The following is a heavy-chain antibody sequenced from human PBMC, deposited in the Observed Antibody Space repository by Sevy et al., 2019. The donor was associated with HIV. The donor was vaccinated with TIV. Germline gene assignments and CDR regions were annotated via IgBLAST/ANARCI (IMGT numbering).Heavy chain of an antibody. CDR3: ARDHGYCSGGSCYSGGY. V-gene: IGHV3-7*01. CDR1: GFTLNSYW. Sequence: GGSLRLSCAASGFTLNSYWMSWVRQAPGKGLEWVANINQDGSVKYYVDSVKGRFTISRDNARNSLYLRMNSLRAEDTAVYYCARDHGYCSGGSCYSGGYWGQGTLVTVSS. D-gene: IGHD2-15*01. J-gene: IGHJ4*02. CDR2: INQDGSVK.